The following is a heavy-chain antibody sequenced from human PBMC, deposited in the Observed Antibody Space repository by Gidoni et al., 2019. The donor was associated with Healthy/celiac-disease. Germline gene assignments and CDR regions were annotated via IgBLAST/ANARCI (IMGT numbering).Heavy chain of an antibody. CDR1: GFTFSSYA. CDR2: ISYDGSNK. V-gene: IGHV3-30-3*01. Sequence: QVQLVESGGGVVQPGRSLRLSCAASGFTFSSYAMHWVRQAPGKGLEWVAVISYDGSNKYYADSVKGRFTISRDNSKNTLYLQMNSLRAEDTAVYYCASRGDSSSSDGDANFDYWGQGTLVTVSS. J-gene: IGHJ4*02. CDR3: ASRGDSSSSDGDANFDY. D-gene: IGHD6-6*01.